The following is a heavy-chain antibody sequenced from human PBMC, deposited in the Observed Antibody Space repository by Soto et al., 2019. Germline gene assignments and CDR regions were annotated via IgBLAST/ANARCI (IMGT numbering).Heavy chain of an antibody. CDR3: ATVATHSYNWVDP. CDR1: GFTFSTYW. Sequence: EVHLVESGGGLVQPGGSLRLSCAASGFTFSTYWMHWVRQAPGKGLVWVSRINADGTTTTYADSVKGRFTISRDNAKNTLYLQMTSLRAAASAVYFRATVATHSYNWVDPWGQGTLVTISS. D-gene: IGHD3-3*02. CDR2: INADGTTT. J-gene: IGHJ5*02. V-gene: IGHV3-74*01.